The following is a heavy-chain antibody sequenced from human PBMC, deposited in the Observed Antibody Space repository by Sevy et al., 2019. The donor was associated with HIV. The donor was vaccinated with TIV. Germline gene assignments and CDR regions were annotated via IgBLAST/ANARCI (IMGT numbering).Heavy chain of an antibody. CDR2: ISYDGDFN. J-gene: IGHJ6*02. D-gene: IGHD5-12*01. CDR3: AKDQSASGYAAEYYYGMDV. CDR1: GFTFSAHG. Sequence: GGSLRLSCVGSGFTFSAHGMHWVRRAPGKGLEWVAVISYDGDFNYYADSVKGRLNISRDRPKNTLYLQMNNLRTEDTAMYYCAKDQSASGYAAEYYYGMDVWGQGTTVTVSS. V-gene: IGHV3-30*18.